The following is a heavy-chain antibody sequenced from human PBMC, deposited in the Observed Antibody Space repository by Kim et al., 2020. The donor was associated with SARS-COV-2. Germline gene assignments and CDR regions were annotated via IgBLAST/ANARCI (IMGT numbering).Heavy chain of an antibody. V-gene: IGHV3-30*04. CDR1: AFTFSSYA. J-gene: IGHJ6*02. CDR2: ISYDGSNK. CDR3: ARGSCTGYGDCYSFHYYYGMDV. D-gene: IGHD2-21*02. Sequence: GGSLRLSCAASAFTFSSYAMHWVRQAPGKGLEWVAVISYDGSNKYYADSVKGRFTISRDNSKNTLYLQMNSLRAEDTAVYYCARGSCTGYGDCYSFHYYYGMDVWGQGTTVTVSS.